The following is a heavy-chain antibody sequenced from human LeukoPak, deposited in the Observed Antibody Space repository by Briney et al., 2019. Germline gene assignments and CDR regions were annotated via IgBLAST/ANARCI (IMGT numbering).Heavy chain of an antibody. CDR2: INPSGDST. CDR1: GYTFTINH. CDR3: ACDYEFSFYFDY. J-gene: IGHJ4*02. V-gene: IGHV1-46*01. Sequence: SVKVSCKASGYTFTINHIHWVRQAPGQGLEWMGVINPSGDSTTYAQNFQGRVTMTRDTSTSTVYMELRSLRAEDTAVYYCACDYEFSFYFDYWGQGTLVTVSS. D-gene: IGHD3-16*02.